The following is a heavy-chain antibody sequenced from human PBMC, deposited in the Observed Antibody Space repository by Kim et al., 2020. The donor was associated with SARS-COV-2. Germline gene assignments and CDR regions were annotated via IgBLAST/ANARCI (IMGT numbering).Heavy chain of an antibody. J-gene: IGHJ4*01. Sequence: QKLQGRVTMTTDASTSTAYMELRSLRSDDTAVYYCARDTCLSWGATDFDYWGQGTLVTVSS. D-gene: IGHD1-26*01. V-gene: IGHV1-18*01. CDR3: ARDTCLSWGATDFDY.